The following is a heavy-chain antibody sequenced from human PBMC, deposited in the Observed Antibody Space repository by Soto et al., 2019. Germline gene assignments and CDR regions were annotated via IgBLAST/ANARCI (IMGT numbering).Heavy chain of an antibody. Sequence: QVQLVQSGAEVKKPGSSVKVSCKASGGTFSGYAISWVRQAPGQGLEWMGGIIPISGTANYAQKFQGRVTITAVESTSTAYMELSSLRSEDTAVYYCARSQGSSTSLEIYYYYYYGMDVWGQGTKVTVSS. D-gene: IGHD2-2*01. CDR3: ARSQGSSTSLEIYYYYYYGMDV. V-gene: IGHV1-69*01. J-gene: IGHJ6*02. CDR2: IIPISGTA. CDR1: GGTFSGYA.